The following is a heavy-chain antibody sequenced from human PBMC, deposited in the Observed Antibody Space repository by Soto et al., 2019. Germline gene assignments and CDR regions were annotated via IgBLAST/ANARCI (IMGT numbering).Heavy chain of an antibody. D-gene: IGHD2-15*01. CDR1: GYTLTDYY. CDR2: INPNSGGT. V-gene: IGHV1-2*04. Sequence: ASVTVSCSASGYTLTDYYIHWVRQAPRQGLEWMGWINPNSGGTNYAQKFQGWVTMTRDTSISTAYMELSRLTSDDTAVYYCARGCTTTSCYSLYGMDVWGQGTTVTVSS. J-gene: IGHJ6*02. CDR3: ARGCTTTSCYSLYGMDV.